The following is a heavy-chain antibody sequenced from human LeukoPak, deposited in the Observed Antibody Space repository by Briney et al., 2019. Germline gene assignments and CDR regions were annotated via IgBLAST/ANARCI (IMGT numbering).Heavy chain of an antibody. CDR3: AKHSSGWNGDY. CDR2: ISAGGGST. Sequence: GGSLRLSCAAAGFTFSTYAMSWVRQAPGERLEWVSGISAGGGSTYYADSVKGRFTISRDNSENTLYLQMNSLRAEDTAVYYCAKHSSGWNGDYWGQGTLVTVSS. V-gene: IGHV3-23*01. J-gene: IGHJ4*02. D-gene: IGHD6-19*01. CDR1: GFTFSTYA.